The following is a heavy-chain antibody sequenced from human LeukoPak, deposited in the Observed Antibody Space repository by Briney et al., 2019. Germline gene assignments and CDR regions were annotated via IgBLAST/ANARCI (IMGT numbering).Heavy chain of an antibody. J-gene: IGHJ1*01. Sequence: PGGSLRLSCAASGFTFSSYSMNWVRQAPGKGLEWVSAISGSGGSTYYADSVKGQFTISRDNSKNTLYLQMNSLRAEDTAVYYCAKDGGGSAYFQHWGQGTLVTVSS. V-gene: IGHV3-23*01. CDR1: GFTFSSYS. D-gene: IGHD2-15*01. CDR3: AKDGGGSAYFQH. CDR2: ISGSGGST.